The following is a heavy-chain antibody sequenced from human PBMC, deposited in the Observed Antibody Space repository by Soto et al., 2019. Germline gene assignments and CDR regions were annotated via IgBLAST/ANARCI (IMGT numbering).Heavy chain of an antibody. Sequence: QVQLVDSGGGVVQPGRSLRLSCAASGFTFSSYGMHWVRRAPGKGVEWVALISYDGNKEYYADSVKGRFTISRDNSKNTLYLQMNGLRVEEKAVYYCAKLGNLEGGDSWGQGTLVTVSS. V-gene: IGHV3-30*18. J-gene: IGHJ4*02. CDR3: AKLGNLEGGDS. CDR1: GFTFSSYG. CDR2: ISYDGNKE. D-gene: IGHD1-26*01.